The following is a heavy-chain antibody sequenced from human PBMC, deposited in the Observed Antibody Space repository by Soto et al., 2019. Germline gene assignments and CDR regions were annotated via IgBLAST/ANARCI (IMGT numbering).Heavy chain of an antibody. CDR1: GYSFTSYW. CDR3: ASSFSQPEHCSSTSCYTGRDYYYYGMDV. CDR2: IDPSDSYT. V-gene: IGHV5-10-1*01. D-gene: IGHD2-2*02. Sequence: PGESLKISCKGSGYSFTSYWISWVGQMPGKGLEWMGRIDPSDSYTNYSPSFQGHVTISADKSISTAYLQWSSLKASDTAMYYCASSFSQPEHCSSTSCYTGRDYYYYGMDVWGQGTTVTVSS. J-gene: IGHJ6*02.